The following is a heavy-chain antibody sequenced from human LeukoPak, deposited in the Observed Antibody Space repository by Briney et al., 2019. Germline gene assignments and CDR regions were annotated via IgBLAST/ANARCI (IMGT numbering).Heavy chain of an antibody. J-gene: IGHJ4*02. V-gene: IGHV3-66*01. CDR1: GFTVSSNY. CDR3: VRGSYGAYDY. Sequence: GGSLRLSCAASGFTVSSNYMSWVRQAPGKGLEWVSMIYGGDNIYYTDSVKGRFTISRDNSKNTLDLQMNSLRAEDTAVYYCVRGSYGAYDYWGQGSLVTVSS. CDR2: IYGGDNI. D-gene: IGHD4-17*01.